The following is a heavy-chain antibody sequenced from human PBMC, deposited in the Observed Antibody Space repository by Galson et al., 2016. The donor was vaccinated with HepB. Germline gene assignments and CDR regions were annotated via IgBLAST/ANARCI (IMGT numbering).Heavy chain of an antibody. D-gene: IGHD1-14*01. V-gene: IGHV3-30*18. Sequence: SLRLSCAGSGFTFSSYGMHWVRQAPGKGLEWVGVVSCHGSNTYYADSVKGRFTVSRDNSKNTLYLHMNRLTTEDTAIYYCAKDISRSGVTTSCYGIDVWGQGTTVTVSS. CDR2: VSCHGSNT. J-gene: IGHJ6*02. CDR3: AKDISRSGVTTSCYGIDV. CDR1: GFTFSSYG.